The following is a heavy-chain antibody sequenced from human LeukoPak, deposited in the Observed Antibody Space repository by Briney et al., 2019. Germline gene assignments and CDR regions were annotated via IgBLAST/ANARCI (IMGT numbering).Heavy chain of an antibody. CDR2: IKEDGSEQ. D-gene: IGHD6-19*01. Sequence: PGGSLRLSCAASGFILNNYWMNWVRQAPGKGLEWVANIKEDGSEQYYVDSVKGRFTISRDNAKNSLYLQMNSLRAEDTAVYYCARDGGSGWYEPYDYWGQGTLVTVSS. CDR1: GFILNNYW. J-gene: IGHJ4*02. V-gene: IGHV3-7*01. CDR3: ARDGGSGWYEPYDY.